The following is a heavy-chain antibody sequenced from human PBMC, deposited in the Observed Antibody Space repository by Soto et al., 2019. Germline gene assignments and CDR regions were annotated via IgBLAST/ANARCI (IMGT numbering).Heavy chain of an antibody. CDR1: GGTFSSYA. D-gene: IGHD3-3*01. CDR3: ARDNLDYDFWSGYYLYNWFDP. V-gene: IGHV1-69*06. Sequence: QVQLVQSGAEVKKPGSSVKVSCKASGGTFSSYAISWVRQAPGQGLEWMGGIIPIFGTANYAQKFQGRVTITADKSTSTAYRELSSLRSEDTAVYYCARDNLDYDFWSGYYLYNWFDPWGQGTLVTVSS. J-gene: IGHJ5*02. CDR2: IIPIFGTA.